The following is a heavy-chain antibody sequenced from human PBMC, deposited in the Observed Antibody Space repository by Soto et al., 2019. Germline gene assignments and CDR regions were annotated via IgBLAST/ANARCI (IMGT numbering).Heavy chain of an antibody. J-gene: IGHJ6*02. CDR3: AIKPYDCSGGSCFPDYYYYYYGMDV. D-gene: IGHD2-15*01. CDR1: GFTFSSYA. V-gene: IGHV3-23*01. Sequence: GGSLRLSCAASGFTFSSYAMSWVRQAPGKGLEWVSAISGSGGSTYYADSVKGRFTISRDNSKNTLYLQMNSLRAEDTAVYYCAIKPYDCSGGSCFPDYYYYYYGMDVWGQGTTVTVSS. CDR2: ISGSGGST.